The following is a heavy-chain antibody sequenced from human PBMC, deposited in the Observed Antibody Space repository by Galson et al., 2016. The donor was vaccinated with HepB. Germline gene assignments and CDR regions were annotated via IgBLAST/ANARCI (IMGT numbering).Heavy chain of an antibody. D-gene: IGHD2-2*02. CDR2: TWFDGKND. V-gene: IGHV3-33*01. CDR1: GFNFNDYA. CDR3: ARASIVPSARRRVFDL. J-gene: IGHJ4*02. Sequence: SLRLSCAASGFNFNDYAMHWVRQAPGKGLEWVAVTWFDGKNDFYAGSVKGRFIISKGNSNNTLHLQMNSLRAEDTAVYFCARASIVPSARRRVFDLWGQGARVTVSS.